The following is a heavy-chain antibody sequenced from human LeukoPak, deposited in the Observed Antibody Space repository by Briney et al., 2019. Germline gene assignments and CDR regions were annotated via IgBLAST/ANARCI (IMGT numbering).Heavy chain of an antibody. D-gene: IGHD3-10*01. V-gene: IGHV4-39*07. Sequence: SETLSLTCTVSGGSISSSSYYWGWIRQPPGKGLEWIGSIYYSGSTYYNPSLKSRVTISVDTSKNQFSLKLSSVTAADTAVYYCARAPFTMVRGSFDYWGQGTLVTVSS. CDR3: ARAPFTMVRGSFDY. CDR2: IYYSGST. J-gene: IGHJ4*02. CDR1: GGSISSSSYY.